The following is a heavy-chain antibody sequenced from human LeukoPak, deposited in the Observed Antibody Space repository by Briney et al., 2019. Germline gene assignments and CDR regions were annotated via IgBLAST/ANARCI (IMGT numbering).Heavy chain of an antibody. J-gene: IGHJ4*02. CDR1: GFTVSSNY. V-gene: IGHV3-53*01. CDR3: ARNAQGIAAAYFDY. Sequence: GGSLRLFCAASGFTVSSNYMSWVRQAPGKGLEWVSVIYSGGSTYYADSVKGRFTMSRDNSKNTLYLQMNNLRAEDTAVYYCARNAQGIAAAYFDYWGQGTLVIVSS. D-gene: IGHD6-13*01. CDR2: IYSGGST.